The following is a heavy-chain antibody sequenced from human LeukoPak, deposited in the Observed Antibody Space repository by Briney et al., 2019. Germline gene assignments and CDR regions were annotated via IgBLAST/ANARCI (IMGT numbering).Heavy chain of an antibody. CDR1: GFTFGDVV. Sequence: LPGGSLRLSCVASGFTFGDVVMSWLRQAPGKGLEWVSAISYNGASTDYADSVKGRFAISRDNSKNTLYLQMNSLRAEDTAVYYCARRTGGTKDYWGQGTQVTVSS. J-gene: IGHJ4*02. D-gene: IGHD7-27*01. CDR3: ARRTGGTKDY. V-gene: IGHV3-23*01. CDR2: ISYNGAST.